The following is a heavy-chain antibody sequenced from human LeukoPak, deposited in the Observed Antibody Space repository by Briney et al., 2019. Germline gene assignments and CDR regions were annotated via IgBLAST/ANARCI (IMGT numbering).Heavy chain of an antibody. V-gene: IGHV3-74*01. CDR1: GFTFSSYW. J-gene: IGHJ5*02. CDR3: AKVAVVVVVPAAIRWFDP. D-gene: IGHD2-2*02. Sequence: PGGSLRLSCAASGFTFSSYWMHWVRQVPGKGLVWVSRINSDGGSTNYADSAKGRFTISRDNAKNMLYLQMNSLRAEDTAVYYCAKVAVVVVVPAAIRWFDPWGQGTLVTVSS. CDR2: INSDGGST.